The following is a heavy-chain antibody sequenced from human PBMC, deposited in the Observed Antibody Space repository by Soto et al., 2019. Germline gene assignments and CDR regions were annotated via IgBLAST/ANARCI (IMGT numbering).Heavy chain of an antibody. Sequence: GASVKVSCKASGYTFTGYYMHWVRQAPGQGLEWMGWINPNSGGTNYAQKFQGWVTMTRDTSISTAYMELSRLRSDDTAVYYCARAYSSGWVNWFDPWGQGTLGTVSS. D-gene: IGHD6-19*01. CDR2: INPNSGGT. V-gene: IGHV1-2*04. CDR1: GYTFTGYY. J-gene: IGHJ5*02. CDR3: ARAYSSGWVNWFDP.